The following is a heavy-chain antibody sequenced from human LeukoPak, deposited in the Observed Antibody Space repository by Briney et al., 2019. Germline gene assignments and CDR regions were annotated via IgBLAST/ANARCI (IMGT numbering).Heavy chain of an antibody. CDR2: IYASGSA. V-gene: IGHV4-4*07. CDR1: GHSITNYY. CDR3: ARVGSDGSYFDS. J-gene: IGHJ4*02. D-gene: IGHD1-26*01. Sequence: PSETLSLTCTVSGHSITNYYWSWIRQPAGKGLEFIGRIYASGSANYNPSLQSRVTMSVDTSNNQFSLKLNSVTAADTAVYYCARVGSDGSYFDSWGQGTLVTVSS.